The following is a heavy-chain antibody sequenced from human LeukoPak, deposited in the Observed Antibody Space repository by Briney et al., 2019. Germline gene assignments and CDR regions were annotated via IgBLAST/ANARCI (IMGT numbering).Heavy chain of an antibody. CDR1: GYTFTGYY. Sequence: ASVKVSCKASGYTFTGYYMHWVRQAPGQGLEGMGWINPNSGGTNYAQKFQGRVTMTTDTSTSTAYMELRSLRSDDTAVYYCARDSRFVDGPAPAQYCSGGSCYYYYYGMDVWGQGTTVTVSS. CDR3: ARDSRFVDGPAPAQYCSGGSCYYYYYGMDV. J-gene: IGHJ6*02. V-gene: IGHV1-2*02. D-gene: IGHD2-15*01. CDR2: INPNSGGT.